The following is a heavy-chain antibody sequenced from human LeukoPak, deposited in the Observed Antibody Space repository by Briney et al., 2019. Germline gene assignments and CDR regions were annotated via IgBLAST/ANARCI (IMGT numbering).Heavy chain of an antibody. CDR2: IKSKTDGGTT. CDR3: TTEEVGYYFDY. D-gene: IGHD1-26*01. J-gene: IGHJ4*02. V-gene: IGHV3-15*01. Sequence: IWGRRAPGKGLEWVGRIKSKTDGGTTDYAAPVKGRFTISRDDSKNTLYLQMNSLKTEDTAVYYFTTEEVGYYFDYWGQGTLVTVSS.